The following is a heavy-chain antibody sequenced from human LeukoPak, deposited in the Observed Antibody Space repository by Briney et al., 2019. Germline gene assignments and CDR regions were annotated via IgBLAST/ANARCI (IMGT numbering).Heavy chain of an antibody. Sequence: PGGTLRLSCAVSGFTFSSYGMSWVRQAPGKGLEWVSAISGSGGSTYYADSVKGRFTISRDNSKNTLYLQMNSLRAEDTAVYYCARFALKTPPTDWGQGTLVTVSS. V-gene: IGHV3-23*01. J-gene: IGHJ4*02. CDR1: GFTFSSYG. CDR2: ISGSGGST. CDR3: ARFALKTPPTD.